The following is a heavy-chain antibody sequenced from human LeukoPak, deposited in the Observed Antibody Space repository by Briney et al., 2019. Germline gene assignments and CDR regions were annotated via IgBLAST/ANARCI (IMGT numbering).Heavy chain of an antibody. CDR1: GXSFTSHW. CDR2: ISPGDSDT. D-gene: IGHD6-13*01. V-gene: IGHV5-51*01. CDR3: ARLSSSWNFDY. J-gene: IGHJ4*02. Sequence: LGESLKISFKGSGXSFTSHWIGRVRQMPGRGLEWMGIISPGDSDTRYSPSFQGQVTISADKSIGTADLQWSSLRASDTAMYYCARLSSSWNFDYWGQGSLVTVSS.